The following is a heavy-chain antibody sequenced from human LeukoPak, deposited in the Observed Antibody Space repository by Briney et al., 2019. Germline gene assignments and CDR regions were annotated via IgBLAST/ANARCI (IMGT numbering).Heavy chain of an antibody. J-gene: IGHJ3*02. CDR2: ISFNGSDK. Sequence: GGSLRLSCAGSGFTFNNYGIHWVRQAPGKGLEWVAVISFNGSDKYYADSVKGRFTNSRDHSKNTLYLQMNSLRTEDTAVYYCARSYDRTLGAFDIWGQGTMVTVSS. CDR1: GFTFNNYG. D-gene: IGHD3-22*01. V-gene: IGHV3-30*03. CDR3: ARSYDRTLGAFDI.